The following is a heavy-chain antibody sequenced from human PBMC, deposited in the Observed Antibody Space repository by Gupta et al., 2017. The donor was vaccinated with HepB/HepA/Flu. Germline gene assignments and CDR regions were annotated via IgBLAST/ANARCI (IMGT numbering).Heavy chain of an antibody. CDR3: ATEGIRVMITLGAFDI. Sequence: HVQLVQSGAEVKKPGASVKVSCKVSGYTLTELSMHWVRQAPGKGLEWMGGFDPEDGETIYAQKFQGRVTMTEDTYTDTAYMELSSLRSEETAVYYCATEGIRVMITLGAFDIWGQGTMVTVSS. CDR1: GYTLTELS. J-gene: IGHJ3*02. D-gene: IGHD3-16*01. CDR2: FDPEDGET. V-gene: IGHV1-24*01.